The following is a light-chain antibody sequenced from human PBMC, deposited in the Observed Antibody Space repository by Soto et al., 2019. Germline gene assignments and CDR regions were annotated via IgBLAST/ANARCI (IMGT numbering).Light chain of an antibody. J-gene: IGLJ3*02. CDR2: YVT. CDR3: FSYAGSYIWV. CDR1: SSDVGGYNY. Sequence: QSALTQPRSVSGSPGQSVTISCTGTSSDVGGYNYVSWYQHHPAKAPKFIIYYVTERPAGVPSRFSGSKSGNTASLTISGLQAEDEGDYYCFSYAGSYIWVFGGGTKLTVL. V-gene: IGLV2-11*01.